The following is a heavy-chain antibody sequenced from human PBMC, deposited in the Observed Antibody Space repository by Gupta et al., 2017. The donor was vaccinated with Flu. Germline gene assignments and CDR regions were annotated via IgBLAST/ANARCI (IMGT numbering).Heavy chain of an antibody. CDR1: GGSFRGYY. V-gene: IGHV4-34*01. CDR3: ARVDGSRDGYSDFDY. D-gene: IGHD4-4*01. J-gene: IGHJ4*02. Sequence: QVQLQQWGAGLLQPSETLSLTCAVYGGSFRGYYWSWIRQPPGKGLEWIGEINHSGSTNYNPSLKSRVTISVDTSKNQFSLKLSSVTAADTAVYYCARVDGSRDGYSDFDYWGQGTLVTVSS. CDR2: INHSGST.